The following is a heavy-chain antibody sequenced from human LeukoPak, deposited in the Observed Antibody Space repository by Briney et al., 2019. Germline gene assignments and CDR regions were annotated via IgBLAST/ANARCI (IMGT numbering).Heavy chain of an antibody. Sequence: GGSLRLSCAASGFTFSSYSMNWVRQAPGKGLEWVSYISSSSSTIYYADSVKGRFTISRDNAKSSLYLQMNSLRAEDTAVYYCARDQQGDDAFDIWGQGTMVTVSS. CDR3: ARDQQGDDAFDI. V-gene: IGHV3-48*04. J-gene: IGHJ3*02. CDR2: ISSSSSTI. CDR1: GFTFSSYS. D-gene: IGHD3-10*01.